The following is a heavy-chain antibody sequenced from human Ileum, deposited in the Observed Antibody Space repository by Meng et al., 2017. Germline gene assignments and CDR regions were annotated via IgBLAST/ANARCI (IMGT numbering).Heavy chain of an antibody. CDR2: ISSDGANK. D-gene: IGHD1-26*01. J-gene: IGHJ4*02. CDR3: ARDLLRACDY. CDR1: GFTCSSYA. V-gene: IGHV3-30*10. Sequence: QGQRVGSGGGVVHPGTSIGPSCAASGFTCSSYAMYWVRQAPGKGLEWVAVISSDGANKYYTDSVKGRFTISRDNSKNTLSLQMNSLTAEDTAVYYCARDLLRACDYWGQGTLVTVSS.